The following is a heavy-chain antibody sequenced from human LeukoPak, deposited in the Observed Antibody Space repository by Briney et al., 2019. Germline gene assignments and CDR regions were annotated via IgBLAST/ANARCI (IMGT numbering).Heavy chain of an antibody. V-gene: IGHV1-2*02. J-gene: IGHJ3*02. CDR3: AREPSGYPKVDAFDI. CDR1: GHTFTGYY. D-gene: IGHD3-22*01. CDR2: INPNSGGT. Sequence: ASVKVSCKASGHTFTGYYMHWVRQAPGQGLEWMGWINPNSGGTNYAQKFQGRVSMTRDTSISTAYMELSRLRSDDTAVYYCAREPSGYPKVDAFDIWGQGTMVTVSS.